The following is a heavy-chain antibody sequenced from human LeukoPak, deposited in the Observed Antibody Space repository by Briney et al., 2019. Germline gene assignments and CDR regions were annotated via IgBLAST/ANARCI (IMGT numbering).Heavy chain of an antibody. CDR3: ARGDWIQYYFDY. V-gene: IGHV3-7*01. D-gene: IGHD3/OR15-3a*01. Sequence: GGSLRLSCAASGFTFRSYWMSWVRQAPGKGLEWVANIKQDGSEKYYADSVKGRFTISRDNSKNTLYLQMNSLRAEDTAVYYCARGDWIQYYFDYWGQGTLVTVSS. CDR2: IKQDGSEK. J-gene: IGHJ4*02. CDR1: GFTFRSYW.